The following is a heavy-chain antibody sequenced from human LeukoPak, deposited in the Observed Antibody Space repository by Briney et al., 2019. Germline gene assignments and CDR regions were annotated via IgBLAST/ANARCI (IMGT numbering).Heavy chain of an antibody. Sequence: SQTLSLTCAISGDSVSSNSVTWNWIRQSPSRGLEWLGRTYYRSTWYNDYAVSVRGRITINPDTSKNQFSLQLNSVTPEDTAVYYCARGPGGRFDYWGQGTLVTVSS. CDR2: TYYRSTWYN. D-gene: IGHD2-8*02. V-gene: IGHV6-1*01. CDR1: GDSVSSNSVT. J-gene: IGHJ4*02. CDR3: ARGPGGRFDY.